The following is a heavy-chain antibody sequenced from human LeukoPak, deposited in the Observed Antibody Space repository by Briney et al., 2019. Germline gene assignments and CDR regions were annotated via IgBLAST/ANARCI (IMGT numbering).Heavy chain of an antibody. CDR3: ARRRRVGTTRHSGWKYFDY. D-gene: IGHD1-26*01. CDR1: GGSISGNY. J-gene: IGHJ4*02. CDR2: IDPSGST. Sequence: PSETLSLTCTVSGGSISGNYWSWTRQPVGKGLEWIGRIDPSGSTEYSPSLKSRVTISVDTSKNQFSLKLSSVTAADTAVFYCARRRRVGTTRHSGWKYFDYWGQGTLVTVSS. V-gene: IGHV4-4*07.